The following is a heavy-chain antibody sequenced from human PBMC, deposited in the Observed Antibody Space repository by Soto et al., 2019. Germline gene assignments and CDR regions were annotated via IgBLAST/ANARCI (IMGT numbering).Heavy chain of an antibody. CDR2: IYYSGST. J-gene: IGHJ4*02. D-gene: IGHD3-3*01. Sequence: SETLSLTCTVSGGSISSYYWSWIRQPPGKGLEWIGYIYYSGSTNYNPSLKSRVTISVDTSKNQFSLKLSSVTAADTAVYYCARHTICGPKTFFDYWGQGTLVTVSS. V-gene: IGHV4-59*08. CDR1: GGSISSYY. CDR3: ARHTICGPKTFFDY.